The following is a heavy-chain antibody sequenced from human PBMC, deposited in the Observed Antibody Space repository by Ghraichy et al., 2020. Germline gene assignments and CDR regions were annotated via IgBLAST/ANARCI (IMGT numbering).Heavy chain of an antibody. CDR3: AKQITGFIVLRFLEPYWYFDL. Sequence: GGSLRLSCAASGFTFSSYAMSWVRQAPGKGLEWVSAISGSGGSTYYADSVKGRFTISRDNSKNTLYLQMNSLRAEDTAVYYCAKQITGFIVLRFLEPYWYFDLWGRGTLVTVSS. CDR2: ISGSGGST. V-gene: IGHV3-23*01. CDR1: GFTFSSYA. J-gene: IGHJ2*01. D-gene: IGHD3-3*01.